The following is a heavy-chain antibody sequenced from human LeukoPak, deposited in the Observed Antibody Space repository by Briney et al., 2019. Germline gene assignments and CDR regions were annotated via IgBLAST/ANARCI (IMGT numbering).Heavy chain of an antibody. D-gene: IGHD6-13*01. J-gene: IGHJ6*03. CDR2: IIPIFGTA. V-gene: IGHV1-69*13. Sequence: SVKVSCKASGGTFSSYAISWVRQAPAQGLEWMGGIIPIFGTANYAQKFQARVTITADESTSTAYMELCSLRSEDTAVYYCARAPPIDAAGTRGYCYYYMDVWGKGTTVTVSS. CDR1: GGTFSSYA. CDR3: ARAPPIDAAGTRGYCYYYMDV.